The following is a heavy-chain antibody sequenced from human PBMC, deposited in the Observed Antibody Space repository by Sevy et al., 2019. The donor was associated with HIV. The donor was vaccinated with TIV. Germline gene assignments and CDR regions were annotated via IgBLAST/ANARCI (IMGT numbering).Heavy chain of an antibody. Sequence: GGSLRLSCAASGFTFSSYSMNWVRQAPGKGLEWVSYISSSSSTIYYADSVKGRLTIPRDNAKNSLYLQMNSLRDEDTAVYYCARDFTGGLGEFDYWGQGTLVTVSS. CDR2: ISSSSSTI. CDR3: ARDFTGGLGEFDY. D-gene: IGHD3-16*01. J-gene: IGHJ4*02. CDR1: GFTFSSYS. V-gene: IGHV3-48*02.